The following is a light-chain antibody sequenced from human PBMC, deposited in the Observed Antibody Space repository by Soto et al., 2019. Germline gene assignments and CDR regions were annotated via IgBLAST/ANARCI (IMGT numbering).Light chain of an antibody. J-gene: IGKJ1*01. CDR3: QHYNSYSEA. CDR2: KAS. CDR1: KSISGW. V-gene: IGKV1-5*03. Sequence: DIQLTQSPSFLSASVGERVTVACGASKSISGWLAWYKQKPGTETKLLIYKASTLKSGVPSRVSGSGSGTEFTLTISSLQTDDFATYYCQHYNSYSEAFGQGTQVDIK.